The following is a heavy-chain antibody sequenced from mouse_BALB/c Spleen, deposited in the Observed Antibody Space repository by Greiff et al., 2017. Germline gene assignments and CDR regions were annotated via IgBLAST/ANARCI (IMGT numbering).Heavy chain of an antibody. CDR1: GFTFSSYA. CDR3: AREGTGGYAMDY. V-gene: IGHV5-6-5*01. Sequence: EVQGVESGGGLVKPGGSLKLSCAASGFTFSSYAMSWVRQTPEKRLEWVASISSGGSTYYPDSVKGRFTISRDNARNILYLQMSSLRSEDTAMYYCAREGTGGYAMDYWGQGTSVTVSS. J-gene: IGHJ4*01. D-gene: IGHD4-1*01. CDR2: ISSGGST.